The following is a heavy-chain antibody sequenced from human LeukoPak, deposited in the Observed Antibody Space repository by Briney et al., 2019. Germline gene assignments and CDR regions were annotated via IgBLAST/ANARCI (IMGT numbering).Heavy chain of an antibody. D-gene: IGHD2-2*01. V-gene: IGHV6-1*01. CDR3: ARDYGPYCSSTSCPLGDAFDI. CDR2: TYYRSKWYN. Sequence: SQTLSLTCAISGDSVSSNSAAWNRIRQSPSRGLEWLGRTYYRSKWYNDYAVSVKSRITINPDTSKNQFSLQLNSVTPEDTAVYYCARDYGPYCSSTSCPLGDAFDIWGQGTMVTVSS. CDR1: GDSVSSNSAA. J-gene: IGHJ3*02.